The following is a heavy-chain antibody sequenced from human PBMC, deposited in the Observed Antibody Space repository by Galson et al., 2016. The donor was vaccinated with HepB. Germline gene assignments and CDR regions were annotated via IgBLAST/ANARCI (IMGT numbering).Heavy chain of an antibody. J-gene: IGHJ4*02. CDR2: IIPMFGTTNYA. CDR3: ARVKGLSTSGQDYYFDY. V-gene: IGHV1-69*13. CDR1: GGIFSNYA. Sequence: SVKVSCKASGGIFSNYAISWVRQAPGQGLEWMGGIIPMFGTTNYANYAQKFQGRVTISADESTSTAYMELSSLRSEDTAVYYCARVKGLSTSGQDYYFDYWSRGTLVTVSS. D-gene: IGHD5/OR15-5a*01.